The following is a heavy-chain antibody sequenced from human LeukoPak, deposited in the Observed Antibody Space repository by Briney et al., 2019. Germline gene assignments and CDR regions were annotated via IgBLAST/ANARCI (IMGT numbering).Heavy chain of an antibody. CDR2: IYHSGST. CDR1: GFSISNPYY. J-gene: IGHJ4*02. D-gene: IGHD2-21*01. CDR3: ARLVSDCGGDCYLAHFDY. V-gene: IGHV4-38-2*02. Sequence: PWGTLSLTCTVSGFSISNPYYWGWIRQPPGKGLEWIGSIYHSGSTYYNPSLKSRVTISIDTSKNQFSANLSSVTAADTAVYYCARLVSDCGGDCYLAHFDYWGQGTLVTVSS.